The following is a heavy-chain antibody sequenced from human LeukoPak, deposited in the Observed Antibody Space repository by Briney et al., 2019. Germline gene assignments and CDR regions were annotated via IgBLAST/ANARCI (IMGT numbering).Heavy chain of an antibody. Sequence: PGGSLRLSCAVSGFTFSSYTMNWVRQTPGKGLECVSSISGSSSYIYYADSVKGRFTISRDNAKNSLYLQMNSLRAEDTAVYYCARDVAWRYYFDYWGQGTLVTVSS. CDR2: ISGSSSYI. J-gene: IGHJ4*02. CDR3: ARDVAWRYYFDY. D-gene: IGHD2-21*01. CDR1: GFTFSSYT. V-gene: IGHV3-21*01.